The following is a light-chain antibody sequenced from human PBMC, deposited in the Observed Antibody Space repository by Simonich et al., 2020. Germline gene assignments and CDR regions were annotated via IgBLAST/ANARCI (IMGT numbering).Light chain of an antibody. Sequence: EVVLTQSPGTLSLSPGERATLSCRASQSVSSSYLAWYQQKPGLAPRLLIYDASSMATGIPDRFRGSGSGTDFTLTISRLEPEDFAVYYCQQYGSSLFTFGPGTKVDIK. CDR3: QQYGSSLFT. V-gene: IGKV3D-20*01. CDR1: QSVSSSY. J-gene: IGKJ3*01. CDR2: DAS.